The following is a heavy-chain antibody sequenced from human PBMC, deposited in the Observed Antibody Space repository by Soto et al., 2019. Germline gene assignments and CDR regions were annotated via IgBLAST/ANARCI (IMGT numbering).Heavy chain of an antibody. J-gene: IGHJ5*02. Sequence: ASVKVSCKASGYTFTSYAMHWVRQAPGQRLEWMGWINSGNGNTKYSQKFQGRVTINPDTSKNQFSMHLNSVTPEDTAVYSCARATHGAHWFDPWGQGTLVTVSS. V-gene: IGHV1-3*01. D-gene: IGHD2-8*01. CDR2: INSGNGNT. CDR1: GYTFTSYA. CDR3: ARATHGAHWFDP.